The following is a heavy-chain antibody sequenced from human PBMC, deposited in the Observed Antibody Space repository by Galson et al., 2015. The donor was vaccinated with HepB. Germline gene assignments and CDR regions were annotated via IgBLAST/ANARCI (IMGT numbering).Heavy chain of an antibody. Sequence: SLRLSCAASGFTFSSYWMSWVRQAPGKGLEWVANIKQDGSEKYYVDSVKGRFTISRDNAKNSLYLQMNSLRAEDTAVYYCARGIPWGGYDDAFDIWGQGTMVTVSS. J-gene: IGHJ3*02. CDR2: IKQDGSEK. V-gene: IGHV3-7*03. D-gene: IGHD5-12*01. CDR1: GFTFSSYW. CDR3: ARGIPWGGYDDAFDI.